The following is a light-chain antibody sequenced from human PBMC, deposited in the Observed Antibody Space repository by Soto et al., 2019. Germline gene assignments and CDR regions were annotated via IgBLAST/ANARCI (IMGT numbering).Light chain of an antibody. CDR2: WAS. CDR1: QSVLYSSNNDNY. Sequence: DILMTQSPDSLAVSLGERATINCKSSQSVLYSSNNDNYLAWYQQKPGQPPKLLIYWASTRESGVPDRFSGSGSGTDFTLTISSLQAEDVAVYYCQQYYSTPLTFGGGTKVDNK. V-gene: IGKV4-1*01. CDR3: QQYYSTPLT. J-gene: IGKJ4*01.